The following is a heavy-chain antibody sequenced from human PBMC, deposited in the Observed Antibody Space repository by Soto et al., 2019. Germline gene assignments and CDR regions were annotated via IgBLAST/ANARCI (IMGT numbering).Heavy chain of an antibody. CDR2: IYPSNSET. V-gene: IGHV5-51*01. CDR3: ARQGYHYDTYSFGY. CDR1: GYTFTIYW. D-gene: IGHD3-22*01. Sequence: GESLKISCNASGYTFTIYWIGLVLQMPGKGLEWLGIIYPSNSETRFSPSFQGQVTLSADKSIFTAYLQWSSLKASDTAMYYCARQGYHYDTYSFGYWGQGTLVTVSS. J-gene: IGHJ4*02.